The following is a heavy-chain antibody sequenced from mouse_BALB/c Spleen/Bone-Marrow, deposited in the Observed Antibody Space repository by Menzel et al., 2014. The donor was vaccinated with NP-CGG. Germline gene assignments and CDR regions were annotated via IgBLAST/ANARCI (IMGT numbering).Heavy chain of an antibody. V-gene: IGHV1-7*01. CDR3: ARRGDSSGYPFAY. Sequence: VKLVESGAELAKPGASVKMSCKASGYTFTSYWMHWVKQRPGQGLEWIGYINPSTGYTEHNQRFKDKATLTADKSSSTAYMQLSSLTSEDSAVYYCARRGDSSGYPFAYWGQGTLVTVSA. D-gene: IGHD3-2*01. CDR1: GYTFTSYW. CDR2: INPSTGYT. J-gene: IGHJ3*01.